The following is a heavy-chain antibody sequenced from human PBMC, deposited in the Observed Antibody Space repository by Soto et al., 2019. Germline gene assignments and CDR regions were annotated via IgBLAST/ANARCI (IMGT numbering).Heavy chain of an antibody. D-gene: IGHD5-18*01. Sequence: SETLSLTCNVSGGSITSYYWSWIRQSPGKGLEWIGYLYYGATTNYIPPLQSRVSMSVDKSKNQFSLMLTSVTAADAAVYYCAAHRGSTYGPLDYWGPGSLVTVSS. CDR1: GGSITSYY. V-gene: IGHV4-59*03. J-gene: IGHJ4*02. CDR3: AAHRGSTYGPLDY. CDR2: LYYGATT.